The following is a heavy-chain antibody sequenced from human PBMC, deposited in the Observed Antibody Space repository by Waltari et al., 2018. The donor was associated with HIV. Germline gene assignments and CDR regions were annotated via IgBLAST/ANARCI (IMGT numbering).Heavy chain of an antibody. D-gene: IGHD4-4*01. CDR1: GVFLRSTG. V-gene: IGHV3-30*18. J-gene: IGHJ4*02. Sequence: QVKLVESGGGVVQPGTSLSLSGAASGVFLRSTGMHWVRQAPGKGLEWVAFTSFDEKNEYYGDSVKGRFTVSRDNSKNTLYLQMSSLRVEDTAVYYCAKDVSYSTEWPAYWGQGTLVTVSS. CDR3: AKDVSYSTEWPAY. CDR2: TSFDEKNE.